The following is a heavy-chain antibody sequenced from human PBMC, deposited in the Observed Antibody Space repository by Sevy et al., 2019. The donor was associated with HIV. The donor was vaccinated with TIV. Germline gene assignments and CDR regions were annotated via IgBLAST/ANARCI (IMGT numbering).Heavy chain of an antibody. CDR2: INGRSGSA. CDR3: ARPTPRIAPSSAAFFDY. D-gene: IGHD1-26*01. Sequence: GGSRRLSCAASGFTFSSFAMSWVRHIPGKGLEWVSTINGRSGSAYYADSVKGRFTLSRDNSNNTVFLQMNRLRDEDTAVYYCARPTPRIAPSSAAFFDYWGQGTLVTVSS. V-gene: IGHV3-23*01. CDR1: GFTFSSFA. J-gene: IGHJ4*02.